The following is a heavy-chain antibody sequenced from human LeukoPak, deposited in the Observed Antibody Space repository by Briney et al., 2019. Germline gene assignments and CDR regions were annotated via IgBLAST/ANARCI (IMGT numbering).Heavy chain of an antibody. D-gene: IGHD6-19*01. J-gene: IGHJ6*02. CDR3: AGWGFANYYYYYGMDV. V-gene: IGHV4-59*01. CDR2: IYYSGST. CDR1: GGSISSYY. Sequence: SETLSLTCTVSGGSISSYYWSWIRQPPGKGLEWIGYIYYSGSTNYNPSLKSRVTKSVDTSKNQFSLKLSSVTAADTAVYYCAGWGFANYYYYYGMDVWGQGTTVTVSS.